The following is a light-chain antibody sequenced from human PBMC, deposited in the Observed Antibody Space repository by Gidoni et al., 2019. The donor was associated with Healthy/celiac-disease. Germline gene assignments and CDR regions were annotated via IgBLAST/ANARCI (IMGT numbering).Light chain of an antibody. CDR1: QSVSSSY. V-gene: IGKV3-20*01. CDR3: QQYGSSALT. Sequence: EIVLTQSPGTLSLSPGEGATLSCRASQSVSSSYLAWYQQKPGQAPRLLIYGASSRATGIPDRFSGSGSGTDFSLTISRLEPEDFAVYFCQQYGSSALTFXGXTKVEIK. CDR2: GAS. J-gene: IGKJ4*01.